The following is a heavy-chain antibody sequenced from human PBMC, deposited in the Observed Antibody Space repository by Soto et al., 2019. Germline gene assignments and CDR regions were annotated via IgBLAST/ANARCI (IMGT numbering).Heavy chain of an antibody. D-gene: IGHD6-6*01. CDR3: ARVRSVAARSYYYYYYMDV. J-gene: IGHJ6*03. CDR1: GYTFTSYD. CDR2: MNPNSGNT. V-gene: IGHV1-8*01. Sequence: ASVKVSCKASGYTFTSYDINWVRQATGQGLEWVGWMNPNSGNTGYAQKFQGRVTMTRNTSISTAYMELSSLRSEDTAVYYCARVRSVAARSYYYYYYMDVWGKGTTVTVSS.